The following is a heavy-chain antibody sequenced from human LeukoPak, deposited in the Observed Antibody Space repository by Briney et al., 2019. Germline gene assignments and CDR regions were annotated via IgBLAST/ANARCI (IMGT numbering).Heavy chain of an antibody. CDR2: ISSSSSYI. Sequence: GGSLRLSCAASGFTFSSYSMNWVRQAPGKGLEWVSSISSSSSYIYYADSVKGRFTISRDNAKNSLYLQMNSLRAEDTAVYYCARGSRRGYDSHDAFDIWGQGTMVTVSS. J-gene: IGHJ3*02. CDR3: ARGSRRGYDSHDAFDI. D-gene: IGHD5-12*01. CDR1: GFTFSSYS. V-gene: IGHV3-21*01.